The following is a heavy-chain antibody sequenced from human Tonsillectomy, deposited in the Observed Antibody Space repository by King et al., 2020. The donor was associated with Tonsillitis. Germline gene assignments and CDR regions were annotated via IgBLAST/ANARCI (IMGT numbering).Heavy chain of an antibody. CDR1: CASISSGIYY. V-gene: IGHV4-61*02. CDR3: ARVHYHYYYMDV. J-gene: IGHJ6*03. Sequence: QLQESGPGLVQPSQTLSLTCTVFCASISSGIYYWGWIRQPAGYGLELIGRVYTSGRTKYNPPLKSRVTTSVDTSKNQFSLNLSSVTAADTAVYYCARVHYHYYYMDVWGKGTTVTVSS. CDR2: VYTSGRT.